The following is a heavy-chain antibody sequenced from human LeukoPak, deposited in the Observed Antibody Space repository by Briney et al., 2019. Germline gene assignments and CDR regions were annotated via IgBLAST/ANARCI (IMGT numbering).Heavy chain of an antibody. Sequence: GGSLRLSCAASGFSFSNYWMTWARQAPGKGLEWVAHIKQDGSEKYYVDSVQGRFTISRDNAKNSLYLQMNSLRAEDTAVYYCAPYYDILTGYYLLDYWGQGILVTVSS. V-gene: IGHV3-7*01. CDR2: IKQDGSEK. D-gene: IGHD3-9*01. J-gene: IGHJ4*02. CDR1: GFSFSNYW. CDR3: APYYDILTGYYLLDY.